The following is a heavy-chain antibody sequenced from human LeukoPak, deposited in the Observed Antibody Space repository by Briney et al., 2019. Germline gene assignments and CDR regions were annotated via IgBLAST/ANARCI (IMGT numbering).Heavy chain of an antibody. CDR1: GYTFTSYG. V-gene: IGHV1-8*02. CDR3: ASQPYGDYHYGMDI. CDR2: MNPNSGNT. D-gene: IGHD4-17*01. Sequence: ASVKVSCKASGYTFTSYGISWVRQAPGQGLEWMGRMNPNSGNTGYAQKFQGRITMTRNTSISTAYMELSSLRSDDTAVYYCASQPYGDYHYGMDIWGQGTTVTVSS. J-gene: IGHJ6*02.